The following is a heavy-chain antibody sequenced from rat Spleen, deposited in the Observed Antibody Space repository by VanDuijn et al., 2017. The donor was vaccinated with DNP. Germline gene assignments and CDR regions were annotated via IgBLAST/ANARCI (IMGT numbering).Heavy chain of an antibody. CDR1: GLTFSDYY. D-gene: IGHD1-9*01. CDR2: IIYDGGST. J-gene: IGHJ3*01. Sequence: EVHLVESGGGLVQPGRSLKLSCAASGLTFSDYYMAWVRQAPTKGLEWVASIIYDGGSTYYRDSVKGRFTISRDNAKSSLFLQMDSLRSEDTATYYCARHPYGYNYNWFAYWGQGTLVTVSS. CDR3: ARHPYGYNYNWFAY. V-gene: IGHV5-20*01.